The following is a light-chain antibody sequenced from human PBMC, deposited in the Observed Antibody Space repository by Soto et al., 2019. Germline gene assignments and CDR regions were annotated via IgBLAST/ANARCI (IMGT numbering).Light chain of an antibody. Sequence: QSALTQPASVSGSPGQSITISCTGTSSDVGSYNLVSWYQQHPGKAPKLMIYEVSKRPSGVSNRFSGSKSGNTAPLTISGLQAEDEADYYCCSYAGSPLVFGTGTKLTVL. CDR2: EVS. CDR1: SSDVGSYNL. V-gene: IGLV2-23*02. CDR3: CSYAGSPLV. J-gene: IGLJ1*01.